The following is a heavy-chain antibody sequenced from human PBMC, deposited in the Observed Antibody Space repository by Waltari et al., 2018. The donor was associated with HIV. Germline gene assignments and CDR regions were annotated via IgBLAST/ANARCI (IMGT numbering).Heavy chain of an antibody. D-gene: IGHD3-16*01. CDR3: ARLRFHSLYYFDS. CDR2: IYYSGTA. J-gene: IGHJ4*02. Sequence: QLHLQASGPGLVQPSETLSITRSVTGASISSSSYYGACIRQPPGKCLEWIGAIYYSGTAYYNPSVKSRVSASLDASKNELSLKLTSVTATDTALYYCARLRFHSLYYFDSWGPGILVTVSS. CDR1: GASISSSSYY. V-gene: IGHV4-39*01.